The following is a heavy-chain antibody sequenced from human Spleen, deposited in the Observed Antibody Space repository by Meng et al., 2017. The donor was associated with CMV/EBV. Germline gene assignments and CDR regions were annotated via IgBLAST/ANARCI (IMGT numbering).Heavy chain of an antibody. CDR3: AREFTMPSTGWFDP. CDR2: IIPIFGTA. CDR1: GGTFSRSA. V-gene: IGHV1-69*05. J-gene: IGHJ5*02. D-gene: IGHD3-10*01. Sequence: SVKVSCKAAGGTFSRSAISWVRQAPGQGLEWMGGIIPIFGTANYAQKFQGRVTITTDESTSTAYMELSSLRSEDTAVYYCAREFTMPSTGWFDPWGQGTLVTVSS.